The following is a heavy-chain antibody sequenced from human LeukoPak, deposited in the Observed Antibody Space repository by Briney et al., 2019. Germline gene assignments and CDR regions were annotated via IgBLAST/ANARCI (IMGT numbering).Heavy chain of an antibody. Sequence: GGSLRLSCAASGFTVSSNYMSWVRQAPGKGLEWVSVIYSGGSTYYADSVKGRFTISRDNSKNTLYLQMNSLRAEDTAVYYCARGEGRWLQSNLPYYYYYGMDVWGQGTTVTVSS. V-gene: IGHV3-53*01. J-gene: IGHJ6*02. CDR1: GFTVSSNY. D-gene: IGHD5-24*01. CDR3: ARGEGRWLQSNLPYYYYYGMDV. CDR2: IYSGGST.